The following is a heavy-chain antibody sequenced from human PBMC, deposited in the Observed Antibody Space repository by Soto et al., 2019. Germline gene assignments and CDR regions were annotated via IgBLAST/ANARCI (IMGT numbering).Heavy chain of an antibody. CDR2: ISSSGSTI. V-gene: IGHV3-11*01. Sequence: QVQLVESGGGLVKPGGSLSLSCAASGFTFSDYYMSWIRQAPGKGLEWVSYISSSGSTIYYADSVKGRFTISRDNAKNSLYLQMNSVRAEDTAVYYCARAIADSSSWPSRYYFDYWGQGTLVTVSS. D-gene: IGHD6-13*01. J-gene: IGHJ4*02. CDR3: ARAIADSSSWPSRYYFDY. CDR1: GFTFSDYY.